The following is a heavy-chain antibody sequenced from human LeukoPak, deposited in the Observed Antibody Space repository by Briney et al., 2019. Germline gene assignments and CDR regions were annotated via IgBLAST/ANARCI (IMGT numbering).Heavy chain of an antibody. CDR3: ARGEERGSGTVHFDY. Sequence: SETLSLTCTVSGGSISSDYWTWIRQPPGKGLEWIGYIYYSGSTNYNPSLKSRVTMSVDTSKIQFSLKLSSMTAADTAVYYCARGEERGSGTVHFDYWGQGTLVTVSS. V-gene: IGHV4-59*01. J-gene: IGHJ4*02. D-gene: IGHD3-10*01. CDR1: GGSISSDY. CDR2: IYYSGST.